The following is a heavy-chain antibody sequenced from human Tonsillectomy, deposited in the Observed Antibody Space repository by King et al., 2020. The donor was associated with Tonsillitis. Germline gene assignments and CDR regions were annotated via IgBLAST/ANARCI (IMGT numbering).Heavy chain of an antibody. CDR2: IYSGGST. J-gene: IGHJ4*02. CDR3: AMAPGYYDSSGYYYFDY. Sequence: VQLVESGGGLVQPGGSLRLSCAASGFTVSSNYMSWVRQAPGKGLEWVSVIYSGGSTYYADSVKGRFIISRHNSKNTLYLQMNSLRAEDTAVYYCAMAPGYYDSSGYYYFDYWGQGTLVTVSS. D-gene: IGHD3-22*01. V-gene: IGHV3-53*04. CDR1: GFTVSSNY.